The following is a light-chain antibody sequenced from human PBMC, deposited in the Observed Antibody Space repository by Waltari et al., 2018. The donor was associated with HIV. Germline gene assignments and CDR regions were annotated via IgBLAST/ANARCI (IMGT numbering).Light chain of an antibody. J-gene: IGKJ1*01. CDR2: DST. Sequence: DIQMTQSPSSLSAYVGDRVTITCRASQTINTFLHWYQQQPGKAPKVLIYDSTSLERGVPGRFRGSGSGTDFTLDIIGLEAEDFATYFCQQSYITPWTFGQGTKIEI. CDR1: QTINTF. V-gene: IGKV1-39*01. CDR3: QQSYITPWT.